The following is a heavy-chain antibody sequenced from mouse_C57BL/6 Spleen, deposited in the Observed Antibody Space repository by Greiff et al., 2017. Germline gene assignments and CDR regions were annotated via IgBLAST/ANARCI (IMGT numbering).Heavy chain of an antibody. J-gene: IGHJ2*01. CDR1: GYTFTSYW. Sequence: VQLQQPGAELVRPGSSVKLSCKASGYTFTSYWMDWVKQRPGQGLEWIGNIYPSDSETHYNQKFKDKATLTVDKSSSTAYMQLSSLTSEDSAVYYCARREGYDYDGDFDYWGQGTTLTVSS. CDR2: IYPSDSET. CDR3: ARREGYDYDGDFDY. V-gene: IGHV1-61*01. D-gene: IGHD2-4*01.